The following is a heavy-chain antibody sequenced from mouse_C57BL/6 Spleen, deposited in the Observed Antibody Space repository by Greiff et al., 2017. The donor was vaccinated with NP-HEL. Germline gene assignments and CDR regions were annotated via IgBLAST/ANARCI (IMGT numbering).Heavy chain of an antibody. J-gene: IGHJ2*01. CDR1: GFTFSSYG. V-gene: IGHV5-6*01. Sequence: EVKVVESGGDLVKPGGSLKLSCAASGFTFSSYGMSWVRQTPDKRLEWVATISSGGSYTYYPDSVKGRFTISRDNAKNTLYLQMSSLKSEDTAMYYCARHYYGSRYFDYWGQGTTLTVSS. CDR2: ISSGGSYT. CDR3: ARHYYGSRYFDY. D-gene: IGHD1-1*01.